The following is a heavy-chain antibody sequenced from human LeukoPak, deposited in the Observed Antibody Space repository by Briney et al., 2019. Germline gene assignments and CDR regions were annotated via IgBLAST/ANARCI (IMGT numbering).Heavy chain of an antibody. Sequence: GESLKISCKGSGYTFTTYWIAWLRQMPGKGLEWMGIFYPGDSDTTYSPSFLGQVTLSADTSISTAYLQWSSLKASDTAMYYCARRYYYDSSGYYLDYWGQGTLVTVSS. CDR1: GYTFTTYW. J-gene: IGHJ4*02. CDR2: FYPGDSDT. D-gene: IGHD3-22*01. V-gene: IGHV5-51*01. CDR3: ARRYYYDSSGYYLDY.